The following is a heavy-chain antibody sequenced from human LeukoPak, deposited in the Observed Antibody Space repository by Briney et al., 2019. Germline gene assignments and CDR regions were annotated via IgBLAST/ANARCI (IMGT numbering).Heavy chain of an antibody. CDR1: GGSISSYY. J-gene: IGHJ6*02. CDR3: ARGSQHIVVVTALGDYYYGMDV. Sequence: PSETLSLTCTVSGGSISSYYWSWIRQPAGKGLEWIGRIYTSGSTNYNPSLKSRVTMSVDTSKNQFSLKLSSVTAADTAVYYCARGSQHIVVVTALGDYYYGMDVWGQGTTVTVSS. D-gene: IGHD2-21*02. V-gene: IGHV4-4*07. CDR2: IYTSGST.